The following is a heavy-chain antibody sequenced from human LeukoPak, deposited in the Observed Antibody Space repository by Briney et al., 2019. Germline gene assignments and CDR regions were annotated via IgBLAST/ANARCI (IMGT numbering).Heavy chain of an antibody. CDR2: ISSDGDST. Sequence: PGGSLRLSCSASGFTFSTYPMHWVRQAPGRGLEYVSSISSDGDSTYYADSVKGRFTISRDNSKNTLYLQTSSLRAEDTAVYHCVKRTTDYYYYDHWGRGTLVTVSS. CDR3: VKRTTDYYYYDH. V-gene: IGHV3-64D*06. CDR1: GFTFSTYP. D-gene: IGHD3-9*01. J-gene: IGHJ4*02.